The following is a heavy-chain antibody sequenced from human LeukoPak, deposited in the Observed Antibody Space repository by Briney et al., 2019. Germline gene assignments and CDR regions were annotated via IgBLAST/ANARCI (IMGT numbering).Heavy chain of an antibody. D-gene: IGHD1-20*01. CDR3: ARARPYYNWNPNWFDP. V-gene: IGHV3-21*01. Sequence: GGSPRPSCAASGFTFSSYSMNWVRQAPGKGLEWVSSISSSSSYIYYADSVKGRFTISRDNAKNSLYLQMNSLRAEDTAVYYCARARPYYNWNPNWFDPWGQGTLVTVSS. J-gene: IGHJ5*02. CDR2: ISSSSSYI. CDR1: GFTFSSYS.